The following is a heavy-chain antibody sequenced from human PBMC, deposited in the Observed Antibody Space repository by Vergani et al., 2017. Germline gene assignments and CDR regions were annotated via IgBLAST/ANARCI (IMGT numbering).Heavy chain of an antibody. Sequence: EVQLLESGGGLVQPGGSRRLSCAGAGFTFDTCTMAYVRQAPGKGLEGVATISSGGGDIFYADPVKGRFTISRDNSKNTLFLQMNSLKDEDTAVYYGTTAWGLYYLHGEYFQYWGRGTLVSVSS. CDR3: TTAWGLYYLHGEYFQY. D-gene: IGHD3-10*01. V-gene: IGHV3-23*01. J-gene: IGHJ1*01. CDR1: GFTFDTCT. CDR2: ISSGGGDI.